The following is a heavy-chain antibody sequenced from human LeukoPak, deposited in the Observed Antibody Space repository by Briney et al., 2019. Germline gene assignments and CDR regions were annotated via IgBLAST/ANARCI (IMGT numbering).Heavy chain of an antibody. CDR3: ASHPSLSSSSWWASRGTDY. CDR2: IYSGGST. D-gene: IGHD6-13*01. J-gene: IGHJ4*02. V-gene: IGHV3-66*02. Sequence: QPGGSLRLSCAASGLTVSSNYMSWVRQAPGKGLEWVSVIYSGGSTYYADSVKGRFTISRDNSKNTLYLQMNSLRAEDTAVYYCASHPSLSSSSWWASRGTDYWGQGTLVTVSS. CDR1: GLTVSSNY.